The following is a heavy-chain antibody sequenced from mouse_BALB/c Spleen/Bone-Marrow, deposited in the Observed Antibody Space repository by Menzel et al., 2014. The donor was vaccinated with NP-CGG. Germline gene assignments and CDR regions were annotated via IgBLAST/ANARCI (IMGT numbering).Heavy chain of an antibody. V-gene: IGHV1S29*02. D-gene: IGHD2-1*01. CDR3: SSPYGNYGAWFAY. CDR2: IYPYNGGT. Sequence: DVKLVESGPELVKPGASVKISCKASGYTFTDHNMHWVKQSHGKSLEWIGYIYPYNGGTAYNQKFRSKATLTVDNSSSTAYMELRSLTSEDSAVYYCSSPYGNYGAWFAYWGQGTLVTVSA. CDR1: GYTFTDHN. J-gene: IGHJ3*01.